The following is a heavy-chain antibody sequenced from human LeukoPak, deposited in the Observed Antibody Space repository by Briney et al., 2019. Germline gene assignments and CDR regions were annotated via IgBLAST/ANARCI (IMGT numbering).Heavy chain of an antibody. Sequence: SVRVSCKASGFTFTSSAVQWVRQARGQRLEWIGWIVVGSGNTNYAQKFQERVTITRDMSTSTAYMELSSLRSEDTAVYYCAAPSDAGTVAGADDAFDIWGQGTMVTVSS. CDR1: GFTFTSSA. V-gene: IGHV1-58*01. CDR2: IVVGSGNT. J-gene: IGHJ3*02. CDR3: AAPSDAGTVAGADDAFDI. D-gene: IGHD6-19*01.